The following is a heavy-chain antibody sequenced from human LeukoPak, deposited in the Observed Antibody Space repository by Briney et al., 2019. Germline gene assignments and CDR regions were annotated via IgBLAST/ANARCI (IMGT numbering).Heavy chain of an antibody. D-gene: IGHD3-9*01. CDR2: IGASGGST. J-gene: IGHJ4*02. CDR3: AKSEGNDILTGLDY. V-gene: IGHV3-23*01. CDR1: GFTFCSFA. Sequence: GGSLRLSCATSGFTFCSFAMSCVRQAPGKGLEWVSGIGASGGSTYYADSVKGRFTISRDNSKNTMYLQMNSLRTEDTAVYYCAKSEGNDILTGLDYWGQGTLVSVSS.